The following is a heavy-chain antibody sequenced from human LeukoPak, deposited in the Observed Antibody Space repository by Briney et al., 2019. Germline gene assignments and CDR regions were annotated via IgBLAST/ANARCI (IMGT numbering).Heavy chain of an antibody. V-gene: IGHV4-4*02. Sequence: PSETLSLTCAVSGGSISSSNWWSWVRQPPGKGLEWIGEIYHSGSTNYNPSLKSRVTISVDKSKNQFSLKLSSVTAADSAVYYCARSSITMVRGVIISLFDYWGQGTLVTVSS. CDR2: IYHSGST. D-gene: IGHD3-10*01. CDR1: GGSISSSNW. CDR3: ARSSITMVRGVIISLFDY. J-gene: IGHJ4*02.